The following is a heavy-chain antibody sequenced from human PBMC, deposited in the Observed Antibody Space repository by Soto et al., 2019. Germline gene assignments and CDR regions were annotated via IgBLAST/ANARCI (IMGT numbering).Heavy chain of an antibody. D-gene: IGHD5-12*01. CDR2: ISYDGSNK. J-gene: IGHJ6*02. V-gene: IGHV3-30-3*01. CDR3: AVDIEARYYYYGMDV. CDR1: GFTFSSYA. Sequence: GGSLRLSCAASGFTFSSYAMHWVRQAPGKGLEWVAVISYDGSNKYYAASVKGRFTISRSNSQNTLYLQMTSLGAEDTAVYYCAVDIEARYYYYGMDVWGQGTTVTVSS.